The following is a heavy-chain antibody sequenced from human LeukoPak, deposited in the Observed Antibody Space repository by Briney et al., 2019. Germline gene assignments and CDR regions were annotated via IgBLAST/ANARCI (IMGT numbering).Heavy chain of an antibody. D-gene: IGHD2-15*01. V-gene: IGHV4-61*02. J-gene: IGHJ4*02. CDR3: ARESNCSGGSCYVDDY. CDR1: GGSISSGGYY. CDR2: IYTSGST. Sequence: KPSQTLSLTCTVSGGSISSGGYYWSWIRQPAGKGLEWIGRIYTSGSTNYNPSLKSRVTMSVDTSKNQFSLKLSSVTAADTAVYYCARESNCSGGSCYVDDYWGQGTLVTASS.